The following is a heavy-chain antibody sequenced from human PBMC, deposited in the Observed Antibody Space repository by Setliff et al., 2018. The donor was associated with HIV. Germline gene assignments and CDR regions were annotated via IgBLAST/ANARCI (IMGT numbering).Heavy chain of an antibody. CDR1: GGSVIKDNFY. D-gene: IGHD3-22*01. Sequence: SETLSLTCSVSGGSVIKDNFYWGWIRQAPAKGLEWIGTLYDTGRTYYNPPLKSRVSIFVDTTKNEFSLNLRSVTAADTAVYFCVNSGYDGDYYYYYMDVWGRGTTVTVSS. CDR3: VNSGYDGDYYYYYMDV. V-gene: IGHV4-39*01. J-gene: IGHJ6*03. CDR2: LYDTGRT.